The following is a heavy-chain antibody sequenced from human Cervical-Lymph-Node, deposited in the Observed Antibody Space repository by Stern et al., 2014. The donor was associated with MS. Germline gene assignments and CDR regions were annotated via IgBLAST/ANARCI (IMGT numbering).Heavy chain of an antibody. CDR2: IRSKAKNYAT. D-gene: IGHD2-15*01. CDR1: GFTFSDSA. CDR3: SRRDLNCSGGNCDKDFDF. V-gene: IGHV3-73*02. J-gene: IGHJ4*02. Sequence: EVQLVESGGGLVQPGGSLKLSCAASGFTFSDSAMHWVRQASGKGLEWVGRIRSKAKNYATAYAASMKGRFTISRDDSKNTAYLQMNSLKTEDTAVYYCSRRDLNCSGGNCDKDFDFWGQGTLVTVSS.